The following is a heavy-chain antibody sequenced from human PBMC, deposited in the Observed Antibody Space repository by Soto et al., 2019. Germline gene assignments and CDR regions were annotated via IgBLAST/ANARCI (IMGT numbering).Heavy chain of an antibody. CDR2: ISGSGGST. CDR3: AKTARSLWFGELPGPVDY. D-gene: IGHD3-10*01. CDR1: GFTFSSYA. V-gene: IGHV3-23*01. J-gene: IGHJ4*02. Sequence: PGGSLRLSCAASGFTFSSYAMSWVRQAPGKGLEWVSAISGSGGSTYYADSVKGRFTISRDNSKNTLYLQMNSLRAEDTAVYYCAKTARSLWFGELPGPVDYWGQGTLVPVSS.